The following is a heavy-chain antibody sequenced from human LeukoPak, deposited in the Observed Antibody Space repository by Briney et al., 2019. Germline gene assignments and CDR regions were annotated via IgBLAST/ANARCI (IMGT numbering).Heavy chain of an antibody. J-gene: IGHJ3*02. D-gene: IGHD3-3*01. CDR2: INPNSGGT. Sequence: ASVKVSCKASGYTFTGYYMHWVRQAPGQGLEWMGWINPNSGGTNYAQKFQGRVTMTRDTYISTAYMELSRLRSDDTAVYYCARAPDFWSGYYTGRAFDIWGQGTMVTVSS. CDR1: GYTFTGYY. V-gene: IGHV1-2*02. CDR3: ARAPDFWSGYYTGRAFDI.